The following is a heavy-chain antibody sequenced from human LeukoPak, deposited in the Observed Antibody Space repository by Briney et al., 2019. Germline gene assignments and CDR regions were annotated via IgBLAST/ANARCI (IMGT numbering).Heavy chain of an antibody. D-gene: IGHD1-7*01. Sequence: GGSLRLSCAASGFTFSGYYMSWIRQAPGKGLEWVSYISSSGSTIYYADSVKGRFTISRDNAKNSLYLQMNSLRAEDTAVYYCAGVETGTTVYYYMDVWGKGTTVTVSS. J-gene: IGHJ6*03. CDR3: AGVETGTTVYYYMDV. V-gene: IGHV3-11*01. CDR1: GFTFSGYY. CDR2: ISSSGSTI.